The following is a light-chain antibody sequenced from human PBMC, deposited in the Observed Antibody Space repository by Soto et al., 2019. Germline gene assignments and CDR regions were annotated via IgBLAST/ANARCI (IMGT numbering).Light chain of an antibody. V-gene: IGKV3-11*01. CDR1: QSVGDF. J-gene: IGKJ4*01. CDR3: QQRSDWPT. CDR2: DAS. Sequence: EIVLTQSPATLSSSPGDTVTISCRASQSVGDFLAWYQQKPGQAPRLLMYDASDRATGIPTRFSGGGSGTDFTLTISNLQPKDFAVYYCQQRSDWPTFGGGTRVEIK.